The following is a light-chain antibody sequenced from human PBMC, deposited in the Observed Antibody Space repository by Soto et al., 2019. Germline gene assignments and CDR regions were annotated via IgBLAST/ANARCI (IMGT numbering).Light chain of an antibody. Sequence: DIQMTQSPSSLSASVGDRVTITCRASQSISSYVNWYQQKPGKAPNLLIYAASSLQSGVPSRFSGSGFGTDFTLTISSLQPDDFATYYCQQSFSTPLTFGGGTKV. CDR3: QQSFSTPLT. V-gene: IGKV1-39*01. CDR2: AAS. CDR1: QSISSY. J-gene: IGKJ4*01.